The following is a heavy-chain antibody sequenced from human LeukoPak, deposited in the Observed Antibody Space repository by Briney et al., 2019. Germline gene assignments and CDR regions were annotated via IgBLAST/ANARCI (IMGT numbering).Heavy chain of an antibody. Sequence: ASVKVSCKASGYTFTSYGISWVRQAPGQGLEWMGWINAYNGNTNYAQKLQGRVTMTTDTSTSTAYMELRSLRSDDTAVYYCARVYYYDSSGSLFDYWGQGTLVTVSS. J-gene: IGHJ4*02. V-gene: IGHV1-18*01. CDR2: INAYNGNT. CDR3: ARVYYYDSSGSLFDY. D-gene: IGHD3-22*01. CDR1: GYTFTSYG.